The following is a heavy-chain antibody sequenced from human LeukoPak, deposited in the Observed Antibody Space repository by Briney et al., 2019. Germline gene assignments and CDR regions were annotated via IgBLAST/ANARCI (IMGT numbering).Heavy chain of an antibody. CDR1: GFTFSSYW. CDR3: AREPYSSSWYYYYYGMDV. Sequence: GGSLRLSCAASGFTFSSYWMSWVRQAPGKGLEWVANIKQDGSEKYYVDSVKGRFTISRDNAKNPLYLQMNSLRAEDTAVYYCAREPYSSSWYYYYYGMDVWGQGTTVTVSS. V-gene: IGHV3-7*01. D-gene: IGHD6-13*01. J-gene: IGHJ6*02. CDR2: IKQDGSEK.